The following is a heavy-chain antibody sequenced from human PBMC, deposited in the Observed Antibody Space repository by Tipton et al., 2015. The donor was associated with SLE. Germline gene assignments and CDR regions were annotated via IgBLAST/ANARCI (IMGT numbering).Heavy chain of an antibody. CDR1: GGSFSGCH. CDR2: INHSGST. J-gene: IGHJ4*02. Sequence: TLSLTCVVYGGSFSGCHWSWVRQPPGQGLGGNGEINHSGSTNYNPSLKSRVTISAYMSKNQFSLKLSSVSAADTAVYYCTRPGYCSSTTCSGHFHYWGQGTLVTVSS. D-gene: IGHD2-2*03. V-gene: IGHV4-34*01. CDR3: TRPGYCSSTTCSGHFHY.